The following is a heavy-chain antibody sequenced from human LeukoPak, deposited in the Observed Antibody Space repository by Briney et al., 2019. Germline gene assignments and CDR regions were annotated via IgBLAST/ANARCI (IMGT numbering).Heavy chain of an antibody. V-gene: IGHV3-48*03. D-gene: IGHD5-18*01. CDR1: GFTFNNYE. CDR2: ISSSGGAI. CDR3: ARDAGTRLKYSFGYGDY. J-gene: IGHJ4*02. Sequence: GGSLRLSCAASGFTFNNYEMNWVRQAPGKGLEWVSYISSSGGAIYYADSVKGRFTISRDNAKNSLYLQMNSLKAEDTAVYYCARDAGTRLKYSFGYGDYWGQGALVTVSS.